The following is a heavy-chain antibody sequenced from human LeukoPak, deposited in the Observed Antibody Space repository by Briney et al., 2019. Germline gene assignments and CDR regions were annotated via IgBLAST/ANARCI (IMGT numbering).Heavy chain of an antibody. D-gene: IGHD3-3*01. J-gene: IGHJ5*02. V-gene: IGHV3-23*01. CDR3: AKIPFWSGNYRLNGRDA. Sequence: GGSLRLSCAASGFAFSSYAMSWVRQAPGKGLEWVSAISGSGGSTYYADSVKGRFTISRDNSKNTLYLQMNSLRAEDMAVYYCAKIPFWSGNYRLNGRDAWGQGTLVTVSS. CDR2: ISGSGGST. CDR1: GFAFSSYA.